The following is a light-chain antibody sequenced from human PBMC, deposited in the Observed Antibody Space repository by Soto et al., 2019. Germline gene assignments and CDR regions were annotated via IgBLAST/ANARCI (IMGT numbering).Light chain of an antibody. CDR2: AAS. J-gene: IGKJ3*01. CDR1: QAINSY. CDR3: QQVKTYPFT. Sequence: DIQLTQSPSFLSASVGDRVTISCRASQAINSYLAWYQQHPGRAPKLLIYAASTLQSGVPSRFSGSESGTEFTLTISSLQPEDFATYFCQQVKTYPFTFGPGTKVDIK. V-gene: IGKV1-9*01.